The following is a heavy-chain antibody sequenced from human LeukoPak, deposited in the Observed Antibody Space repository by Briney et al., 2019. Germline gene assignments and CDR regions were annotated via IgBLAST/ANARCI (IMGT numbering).Heavy chain of an antibody. Sequence: VTSLRLSCVASGFSFSHHGLHWVRQAPGKGLEWVSVIASDGGAKFYADSVKGRFTLSRDNPKNMFFLQMNLLTVEDTAIYYCAREATWGQWYFDHWGQGTPVTVSS. J-gene: IGHJ4*02. V-gene: IGHV3-30*03. CDR2: IASDGGAK. CDR1: GFSFSHHG. D-gene: IGHD6-19*01. CDR3: AREATWGQWYFDH.